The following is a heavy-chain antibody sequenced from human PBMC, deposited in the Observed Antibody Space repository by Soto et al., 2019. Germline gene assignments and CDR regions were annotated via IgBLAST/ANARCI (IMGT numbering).Heavy chain of an antibody. CDR1: GGTFSSYT. CDR2: SIPILGIA. CDR3: ARDTRPILGGGAVAGTRWFDP. V-gene: IGHV1-69*08. J-gene: IGHJ5*02. Sequence: QVQLVQSGAEVKKPGSSVKVSCKASGGTFSSYTISWVRQAPGQGLEWMGRSIPILGIANYAQKFQGRVTITADKSTSTAYGELSSLRSEDTAVDYCARDTRPILGGGAVAGTRWFDPLGQGTLVTVSS. D-gene: IGHD6-19*01.